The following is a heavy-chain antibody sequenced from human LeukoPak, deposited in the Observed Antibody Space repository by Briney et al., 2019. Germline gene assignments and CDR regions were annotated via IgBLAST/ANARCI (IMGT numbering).Heavy chain of an antibody. CDR3: AKDRWGCSSTSCYDGYFDY. CDR1: GFAFSSYV. CDR2: ISGSGGST. D-gene: IGHD2-2*01. Sequence: GGSLRPSCAASGFAFSSYVLHWVRRAPGKGPEWVSAISGSGGSTYYADSVKGRFTISRDNSKNTLYLQMNSLRAEDTAVYYCAKDRWGCSSTSCYDGYFDYWGQGTLVTVSS. J-gene: IGHJ4*02. V-gene: IGHV3-23*01.